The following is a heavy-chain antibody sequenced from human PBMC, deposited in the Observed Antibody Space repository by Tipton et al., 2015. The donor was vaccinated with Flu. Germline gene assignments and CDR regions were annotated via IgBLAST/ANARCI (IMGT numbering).Heavy chain of an antibody. Sequence: SLRLSCAASGFAFSSYCMHWVRQAPGKGLEWVAHIRSDETTEYADSVKGRFTISSDNSKDMLYLQMNSLRAEDTAVFYCAKSGGFDSWNQGALVIVSS. CDR3: AKSGGFDS. V-gene: IGHV3-30*02. J-gene: IGHJ4*02. CDR2: IRSDETTE. D-gene: IGHD1-26*01. CDR1: GFAFSSYC.